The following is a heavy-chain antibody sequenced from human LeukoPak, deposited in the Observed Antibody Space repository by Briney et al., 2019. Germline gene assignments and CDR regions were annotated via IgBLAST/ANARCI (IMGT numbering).Heavy chain of an antibody. Sequence: PSETLSLTCTVSGGSISSYYWSWIRQPPGKGLEWIGYIYYSGSTNYNPSLKSRVTISVDTSKNQFSLKLSSVTAADTAVYYCARVPSVVNFFYFDYWGQGTLVTVS. CDR1: GGSISSYY. V-gene: IGHV4-59*01. CDR2: IYYSGST. CDR3: ARVPSVVNFFYFDY. D-gene: IGHD2-2*01. J-gene: IGHJ4*02.